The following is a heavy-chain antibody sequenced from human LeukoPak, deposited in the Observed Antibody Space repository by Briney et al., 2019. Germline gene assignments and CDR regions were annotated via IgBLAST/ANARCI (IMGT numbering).Heavy chain of an antibody. CDR3: AKELGGGSDGLDI. J-gene: IGHJ3*02. Sequence: GGSLRLSCAASGITFDDYAMYWVRQGPGKGLEWVAGISWNSVGIGYADSVKGRFTISRDNAKNSLYLQMNSLRNEDTALYYCAKELGGGSDGLDIWGQGTMVTVSS. CDR1: GITFDDYA. D-gene: IGHD2-15*01. V-gene: IGHV3-9*01. CDR2: ISWNSVGI.